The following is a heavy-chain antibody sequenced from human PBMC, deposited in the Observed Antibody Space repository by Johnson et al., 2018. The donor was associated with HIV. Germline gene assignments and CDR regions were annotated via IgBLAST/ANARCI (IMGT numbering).Heavy chain of an antibody. V-gene: IGHV3-23*01. Sequence: ASGYTFSSYALHWVRQAPGKGLEWVSGISGSGGSSYYADSVKGRFTISRDNSKNTLYLQMNSLRPEDTAVYYCAKGLDYGGLLCAFDIWGQGTRVTVSS. CDR2: ISGSGGSS. J-gene: IGHJ3*02. CDR1: GYTFSSYA. D-gene: IGHD4-23*01. CDR3: AKGLDYGGLLCAFDI.